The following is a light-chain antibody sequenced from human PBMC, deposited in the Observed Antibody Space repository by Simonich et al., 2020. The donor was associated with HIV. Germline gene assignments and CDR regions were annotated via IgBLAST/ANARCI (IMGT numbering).Light chain of an antibody. Sequence: DIVMTQSPDSLAVSMGERATINCKSSQSVLYSSNNQNYLAWYQQKPGQPPKLLIYCASTRESGVPDRFSGSGSGTDFTLTISSLQAEDVAVYYCQQYYSTPPTFGQGTKVEIK. CDR3: QQYYSTPPT. CDR2: CAS. V-gene: IGKV4-1*01. J-gene: IGKJ1*01. CDR1: QSVLYSSNNQNY.